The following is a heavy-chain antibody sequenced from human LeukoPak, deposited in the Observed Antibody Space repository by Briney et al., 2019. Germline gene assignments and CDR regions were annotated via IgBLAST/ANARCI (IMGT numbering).Heavy chain of an antibody. Sequence: SETLSLTCTVSGGSISSGGYSWSWIRQHPGKGLEWIGYIYYSGSTYYNPSLKSRVTISVDTSKNQFSLKLSSVTAADTAVYYCARTSYDFWSGYPHPFDYWGQGTLVTVSS. J-gene: IGHJ4*02. CDR1: GGSISSGGYS. D-gene: IGHD3-3*01. CDR2: IYYSGST. CDR3: ARTSYDFWSGYPHPFDY. V-gene: IGHV4-31*03.